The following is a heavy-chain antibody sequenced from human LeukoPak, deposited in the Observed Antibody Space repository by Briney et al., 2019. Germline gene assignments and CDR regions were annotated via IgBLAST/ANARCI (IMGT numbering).Heavy chain of an antibody. V-gene: IGHV1-69*05. CDR3: ARTNGFWGENYYYYMDV. CDR1: GGTFSSYA. J-gene: IGHJ6*03. D-gene: IGHD2-8*01. CDR2: IIPIFGTA. Sequence: SVKVSCKASGGTFSSYAISWVRQAPGQGLEWMGGIIPIFGTANYAQKFQGRVTITTDESTSTAYMELSSLRSEDTAVYYCARTNGFWGENYYYYMDVWGKGTTVTVSS.